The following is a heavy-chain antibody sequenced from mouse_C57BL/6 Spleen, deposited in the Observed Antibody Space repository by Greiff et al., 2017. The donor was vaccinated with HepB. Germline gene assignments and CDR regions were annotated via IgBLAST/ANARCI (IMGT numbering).Heavy chain of an antibody. J-gene: IGHJ2*01. CDR3: TEYYGSSSGY. V-gene: IGHV6-3*01. D-gene: IGHD1-1*01. CDR2: IRLKSDNYAT. Sequence: EVQGVESGGGLVQPGGSMKLSCVASGFTFSNYWMNWVRQSPEKGLEWVAQIRLKSDNYATHYAESVKGRFTISRDDSKSSVYLQMNNLRAEDTGIYYCTEYYGSSSGYWGQGTTLTVSS. CDR1: GFTFSNYW.